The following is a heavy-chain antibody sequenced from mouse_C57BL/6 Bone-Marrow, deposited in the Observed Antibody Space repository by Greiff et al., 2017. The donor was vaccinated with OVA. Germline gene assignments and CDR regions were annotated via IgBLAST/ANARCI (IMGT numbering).Heavy chain of an antibody. CDR2: IHPYDSDT. Sequence: QVQLQQPGAELVKPGASVKVSCKASGYTFTSYWMHWVKQRPGQGLEWIGRIHPYDSDTNYNQKFKGKATLTVDKSSSTAYMQLSSRTSEDSAVYYCARVGSPYWGQGTSVTVSS. D-gene: IGHD1-1*02. V-gene: IGHV1-74*01. J-gene: IGHJ4*01. CDR1: GYTFTSYW. CDR3: ARVGSPY.